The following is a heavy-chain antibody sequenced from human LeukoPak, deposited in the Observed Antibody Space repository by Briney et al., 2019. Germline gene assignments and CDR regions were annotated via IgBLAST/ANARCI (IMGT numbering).Heavy chain of an antibody. V-gene: IGHV1-18*01. J-gene: IGHJ3*01. CDR3: ARDRYDVGVAFDF. D-gene: IGHD3-9*01. CDR1: GYMFAVFG. CDR2: IRVHNGDT. Sequence: GASVKVSCKASGYMFAVFGITWVRQAPGQGLEWMGSIRVHNGDTNYAQKFQGGLTMTTDTSATTAYMELRSLKSDDTAVYYCARDRYDVGVAFDFWGQGTMVTVSS.